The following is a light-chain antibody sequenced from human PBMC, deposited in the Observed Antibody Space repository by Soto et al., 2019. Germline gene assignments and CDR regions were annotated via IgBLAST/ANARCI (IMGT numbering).Light chain of an antibody. J-gene: IGKJ1*01. CDR3: MEGLQSRT. V-gene: IGKV2-28*01. Sequence: DIVMTQSPLSLPVTPGEPASISCRASQSLLHSNGFNYLDWGPKKPGQSPQLLIYLGSNRASGVPDRFSGSGSGTDFTLEISRVEAEDVGVYYCMEGLQSRTFGQGTKVDIK. CDR2: LGS. CDR1: QSLLHSNGFNY.